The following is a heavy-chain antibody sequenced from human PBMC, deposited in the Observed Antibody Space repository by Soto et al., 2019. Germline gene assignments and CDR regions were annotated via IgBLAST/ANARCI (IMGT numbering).Heavy chain of an antibody. J-gene: IGHJ6*02. Sequence: QVQLVQSGAEEKKPGASVKVSCKASGYTFTRYAMHWVRQAPGQRLEWMGWINVGNGNTKYSQKFQGRVTITRDTSASTVYMELRSLRSEDTAVYYCARDIPGFGSMDVWGQGTTVTVSS. CDR2: INVGNGNT. CDR1: GYTFTRYA. V-gene: IGHV1-3*05. CDR3: ARDIPGFGSMDV. D-gene: IGHD3-10*01.